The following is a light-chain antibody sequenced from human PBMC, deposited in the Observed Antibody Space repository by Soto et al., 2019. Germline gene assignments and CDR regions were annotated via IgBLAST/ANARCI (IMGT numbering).Light chain of an antibody. J-gene: IGKJ4*01. Sequence: DIVMTQSPLSLPVTPGEPASISCRSSQSLLHSNGYNYLDWYLQKPGQSPQLLIYLGSNRASGVPDGFSGSGSGTDFTLKISRVEAEDVGVYYCMQALQTPRLTFGGGTKVDIK. CDR2: LGS. V-gene: IGKV2-28*01. CDR1: QSLLHSNGYNY. CDR3: MQALQTPRLT.